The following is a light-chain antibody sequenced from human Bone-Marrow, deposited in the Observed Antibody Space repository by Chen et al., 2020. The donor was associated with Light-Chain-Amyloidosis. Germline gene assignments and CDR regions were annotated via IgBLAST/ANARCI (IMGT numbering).Light chain of an antibody. CDR2: EVT. J-gene: IGLJ1*01. CDR1: SSDVGGDNH. CDR3: SSYTITNTLV. Sequence: QSAPTQPASASGSPGQSNTISCTGPSSDVGGDNHVSWYQQHPDKAPKLLIYEVTNRPSWVPDRFSGSKSDNPASLTISGLQTEDEADYFCSSYTITNTLVFGSGTRVTVL. V-gene: IGLV2-14*01.